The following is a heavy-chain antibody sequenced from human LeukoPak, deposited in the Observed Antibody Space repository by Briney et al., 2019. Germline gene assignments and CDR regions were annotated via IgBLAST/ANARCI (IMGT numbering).Heavy chain of an antibody. CDR1: GFTFSNYG. CDR2: MQYDGSDI. Sequence: GGSLRLSCVASGFTFSNYGTHWVRQAPGKGLEWVTFMQYDGSDIFYADSVRGRFTISRDNSQNTVFLQMNGLRTEDTAVYYCVREGYFVFDFWGQGALVTVSS. V-gene: IGHV3-30*02. J-gene: IGHJ4*02. D-gene: IGHD2-21*01. CDR3: VREGYFVFDF.